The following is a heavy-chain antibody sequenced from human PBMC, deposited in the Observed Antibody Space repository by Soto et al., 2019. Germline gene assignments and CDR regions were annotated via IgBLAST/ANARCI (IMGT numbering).Heavy chain of an antibody. D-gene: IGHD3-10*01. CDR1: GFIFKMYW. J-gene: IGHJ4*02. Sequence: PGGSLRLSCAASGFIFKMYWMHWVRQSPGKGLVWISRIYNDGTYSDYADSVVGRFTISRDNVNDTLYLQMNNLRAEDSGLYYCTRGPRPISTGTGDYWGQGTQVTVSS. V-gene: IGHV3-74*01. CDR3: TRGPRPISTGTGDY. CDR2: IYNDGTYS.